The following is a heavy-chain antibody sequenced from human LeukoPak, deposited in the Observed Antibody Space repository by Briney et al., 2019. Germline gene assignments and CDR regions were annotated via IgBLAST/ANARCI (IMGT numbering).Heavy chain of an antibody. J-gene: IGHJ4*02. D-gene: IGHD2-2*01. CDR3: ARDWAVGGRSVVVPAD. CDR2: ISSSSSYI. V-gene: IGHV3-21*01. Sequence: PGRSLRLSCTASGFTFGDYAMNWVRQAPGKGLEWVSSISSSSSYIYYADSVKGRFTISRDNAKNSLYLQMNSLRAEDTAVYYCARDWAVGGRSVVVPADWGQGTLVTVSS. CDR1: GFTFGDYA.